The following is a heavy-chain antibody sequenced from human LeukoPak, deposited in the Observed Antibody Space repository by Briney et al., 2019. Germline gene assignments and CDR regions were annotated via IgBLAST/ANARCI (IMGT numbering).Heavy chain of an antibody. CDR2: ISSSSSYI. CDR1: GFTFSIYS. V-gene: IGHV3-21*01. CDR3: AVYYYDSSGYYGDY. D-gene: IGHD3-22*01. Sequence: PGGSLRLSCAASGFTFSIYSMNWVRQAPGKGLESVSSISSSSSYIYYADSVKGRFTISRDNAKNSLYLQMNSLRAEDTAVYYCAVYYYDSSGYYGDYWGQGTLVTVSS. J-gene: IGHJ4*02.